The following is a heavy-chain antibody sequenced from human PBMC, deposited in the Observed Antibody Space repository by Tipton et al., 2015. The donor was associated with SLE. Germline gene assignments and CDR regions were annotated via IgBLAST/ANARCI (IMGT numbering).Heavy chain of an antibody. D-gene: IGHD2-15*01. CDR1: GGSISSCY. V-gene: IGHV4-59*01. CDR3: ARGPNGGYCSGGKCYRFDY. J-gene: IGHJ4*02. Sequence: TLSLTCTVSGGSISSCYWSWMRQPPGKGLEGIGYMYNSGTTNYNPPLNTRVTISADTSKNQVSLKLRSVTAADTAVYYCARGPNGGYCSGGKCYRFDYWGQGTLVPVSS. CDR2: MYNSGTT.